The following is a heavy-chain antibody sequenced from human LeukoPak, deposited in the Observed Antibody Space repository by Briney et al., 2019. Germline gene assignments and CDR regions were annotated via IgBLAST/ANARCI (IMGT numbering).Heavy chain of an antibody. CDR3: ARTNSGYDSFDY. Sequence: SGGSLRLSCAASGFTFSDYYMSWIRQAPGKRLEWVSYISGSTGYTNYADSVKGRFTISRDNAKNSLFLHMNSLRAEDTAVYYCARTNSGYDSFDYWGQGTLVTVSS. V-gene: IGHV3-11*03. D-gene: IGHD5-12*01. CDR2: ISGSTGYT. CDR1: GFTFSDYY. J-gene: IGHJ4*02.